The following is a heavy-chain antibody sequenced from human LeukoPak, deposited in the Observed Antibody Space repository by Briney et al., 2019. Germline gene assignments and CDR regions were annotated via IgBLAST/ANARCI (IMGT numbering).Heavy chain of an antibody. D-gene: IGHD6-13*01. CDR1: GYTFTSYY. J-gene: IGHJ4*02. Sequence: ASVKVSCKASGYTFTSYYVHWVRQDPGQGLEWMGVINPSGGSTNYAQKFQGRVTLTRDTSTSTVYMELSSLRSEDTAEYHCARGGYSRSCDYWGQGTLVTVSS. V-gene: IGHV1-46*01. CDR2: INPSGGST. CDR3: ARGGYSRSCDY.